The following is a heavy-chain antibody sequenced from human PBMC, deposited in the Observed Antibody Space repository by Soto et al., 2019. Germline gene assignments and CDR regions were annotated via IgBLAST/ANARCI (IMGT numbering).Heavy chain of an antibody. CDR3: ASADVPAAIEGWFDP. CDR2: ISSSSSYI. CDR1: GFTFSSYS. Sequence: DVQMVESGGGLVKPGGSLRLSCTASGFTFSSYSMNWVRQAPGKGLEWFASISSSSSYIYYADSVKGRFTISRDNANNSLYLQMNSLRAEDTAVYYRASADVPAAIEGWFDPWGQGTLVTVSS. V-gene: IGHV3-21*01. J-gene: IGHJ5*02. D-gene: IGHD2-2*01.